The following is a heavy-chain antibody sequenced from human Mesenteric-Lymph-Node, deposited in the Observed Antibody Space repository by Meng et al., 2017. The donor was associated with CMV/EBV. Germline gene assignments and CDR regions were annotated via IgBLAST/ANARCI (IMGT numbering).Heavy chain of an antibody. CDR2: IYWDDDE. CDR3: AHRREGYCSSTTCYPFDY. V-gene: IGHV2-5*02. Sequence: LPPSGVAVGCIRPPPGRALECLALIYWDDDERYSPSLKSRLTITKDTSKNQVVLIMTNMDPVDTATYYCAHRREGYCSSTTCYPFDYWGQGTLVTVSS. CDR1: LPPSGVA. J-gene: IGHJ4*02. D-gene: IGHD2-2*01.